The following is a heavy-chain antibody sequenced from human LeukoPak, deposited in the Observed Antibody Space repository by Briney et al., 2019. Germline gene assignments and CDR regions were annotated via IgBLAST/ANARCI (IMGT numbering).Heavy chain of an antibody. CDR3: ASSHLLGLDV. D-gene: IGHD1-26*01. V-gene: IGHV4-39*07. Sequence: SETLSLTCTVSGGSISSSSYYWGWIRQPPGKGLEWIGSIYYSGSTYYNPSLKSRVTISVDTSKNQFSLKLSSETAADTAVYYCASSHLLGLDVWGKGTTVTVSS. CDR2: IYYSGST. J-gene: IGHJ6*04. CDR1: GGSISSSSYY.